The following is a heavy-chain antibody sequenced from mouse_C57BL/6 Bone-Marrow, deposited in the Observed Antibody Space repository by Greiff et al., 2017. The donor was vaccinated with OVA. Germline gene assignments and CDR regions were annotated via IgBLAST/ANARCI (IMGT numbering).Heavy chain of an antibody. CDR3: AIWGDGYYDDV. CDR2: LHPSDSDT. D-gene: IGHD2-3*01. V-gene: IGHV1-74*01. Sequence: QVQLKESGAELVKPGASVQVSCKASGYTFTSYWMHWVKQRPGQGLAWIGRLHPSDSDTNYTQKFKGKATLTVDKSSSTAYMQLSSLTSEDSAVDYCAIWGDGYYDDVWGTGTTVTVSS. J-gene: IGHJ1*03. CDR1: GYTFTSYW.